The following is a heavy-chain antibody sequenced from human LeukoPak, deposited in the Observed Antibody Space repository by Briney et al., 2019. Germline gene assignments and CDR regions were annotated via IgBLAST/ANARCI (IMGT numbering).Heavy chain of an antibody. CDR2: ITSDSSNI. J-gene: IGHJ4*02. V-gene: IGHV3-21*01. CDR1: EFVFSNHA. D-gene: IGHD3-22*01. CDR3: ARVFWETVNTGYYSDF. Sequence: PGGSLRLSCVASEFVFSNHAMIWVRQAPGKGLEWISSITSDSSNIFYANSVRGRFTISRDNANNALHLQMNSLRAEDMAVYYCARVFWETVNTGYYSDFWGPGTLVTVSS.